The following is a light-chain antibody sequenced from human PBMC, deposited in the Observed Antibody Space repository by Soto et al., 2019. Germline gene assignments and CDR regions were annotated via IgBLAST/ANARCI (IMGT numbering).Light chain of an antibody. CDR1: QSVRDNY. Sequence: EIVLTQSPGTLSLSPGERATLSCRASQSVRDNYLAWYQQKPGQAPSLLIFDTSRRATGIPDRFTGSGSGTDFALTISRVEPQDIAVYYCHHYDSSPPYTFGQGTRLEIK. CDR3: HHYDSSPPYT. CDR2: DTS. J-gene: IGKJ5*01. V-gene: IGKV3-20*01.